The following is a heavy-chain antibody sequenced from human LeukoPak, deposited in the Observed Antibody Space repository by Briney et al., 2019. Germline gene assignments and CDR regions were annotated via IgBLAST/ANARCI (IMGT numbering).Heavy chain of an antibody. D-gene: IGHD6-13*01. CDR2: INPNSGGT. J-gene: IGHJ4*02. CDR1: GYTFTGYY. CDR3: ARSAAGYFDY. Sequence: APVKVSCKASGYTFTGYYMHGVRQAPGQGLAWMGWINPNSGGTNCAQKFQGRVTMTRDTSISTAYMRLSRLRSDDTAVYYGARSAAGYFDYWGQGTLVTVSS. V-gene: IGHV1-2*02.